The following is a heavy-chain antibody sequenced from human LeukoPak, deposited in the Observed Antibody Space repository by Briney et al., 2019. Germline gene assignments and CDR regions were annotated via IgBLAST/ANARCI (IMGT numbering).Heavy chain of an antibody. CDR1: GFSFNRRG. J-gene: IGHJ6*03. CDR3: ARIDGPTVFTYYMDL. D-gene: IGHD3-16*01. Sequence: QPGESLRLSCATSGFSFNRRGMNWVRHPPGKGLEWVSYISPRSETIYYAESVKGRFTVSRDDSKDSLYLQMHTLRAEDTAVYYCARIDGPTVFTYYMDLWGKGTTVTVAS. CDR2: ISPRSETI. V-gene: IGHV3-48*04.